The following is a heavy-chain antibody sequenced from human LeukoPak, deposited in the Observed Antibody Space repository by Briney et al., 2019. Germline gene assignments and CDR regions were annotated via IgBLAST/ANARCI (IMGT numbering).Heavy chain of an antibody. CDR2: IYHSGST. J-gene: IGHJ3*02. V-gene: IGHV4-38-2*01. Sequence: PSETLSLTCAVSGYSISSSNWWGWIRQPPGKGLEWIGSIYHSGSTYYNPSLKSRGTISVDTSKNQFSLKLSSVTAADTAVYYCARAQSAPEGELREDAFDIWGQGTMVTVSS. CDR3: ARAQSAPEGELREDAFDI. D-gene: IGHD1-26*01. CDR1: GYSISSSNW.